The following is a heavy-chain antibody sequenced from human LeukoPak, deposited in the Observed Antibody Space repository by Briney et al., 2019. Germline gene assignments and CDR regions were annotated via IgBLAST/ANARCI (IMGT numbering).Heavy chain of an antibody. J-gene: IGHJ4*02. CDR1: GGSISSYY. Sequence: KTSETLSLTCTVSGGSISSYYWSWIRQPPGKGLEWIGYIYYSGSTNYNPSLKSRVTISVDTSKNQFSLKLSSVTAADTAVYYCARDSGYCSSTSCYPFDYWGQGTLVTVSS. CDR2: IYYSGST. D-gene: IGHD2-2*01. CDR3: ARDSGYCSSTSCYPFDY. V-gene: IGHV4-59*12.